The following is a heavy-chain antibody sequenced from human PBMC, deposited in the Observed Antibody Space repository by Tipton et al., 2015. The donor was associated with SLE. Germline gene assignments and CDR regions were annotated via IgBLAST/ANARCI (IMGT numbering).Heavy chain of an antibody. Sequence: SLRLSCAASGFTFSNYWMTWVRQAPGKGLEWVANIKKDGSQKFYVDSVKGRFTISRDNAKNTLYLQMNSLRVEDTAVNYCARDRAAQYYSYYYMDVWGKGTTVTISS. D-gene: IGHD6-25*01. V-gene: IGHV3-7*01. CDR3: ARDRAAQYYSYYYMDV. CDR1: GFTFSNYW. CDR2: IKKDGSQK. J-gene: IGHJ6*03.